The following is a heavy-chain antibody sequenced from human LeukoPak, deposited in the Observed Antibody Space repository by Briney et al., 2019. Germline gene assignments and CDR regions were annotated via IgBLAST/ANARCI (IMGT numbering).Heavy chain of an antibody. D-gene: IGHD3-10*01. CDR2: IQKSGTT. V-gene: IGHV4-59*08. J-gene: IGHJ4*02. Sequence: SETLSLTCTVSGGSFSTNIWSWIRQPPGKGLEWIAYIQKSGTTSYNPSLKSRVTISLDTSRNQFYLKLSSVTAADTAAYYCARHEYGLGSRNWGQGTLVTVSS. CDR1: GGSFSTNI. CDR3: ARHEYGLGSRN.